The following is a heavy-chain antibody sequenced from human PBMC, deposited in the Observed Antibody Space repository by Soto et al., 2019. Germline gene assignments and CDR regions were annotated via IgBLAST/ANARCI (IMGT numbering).Heavy chain of an antibody. V-gene: IGHV3-30-3*01. CDR3: ARASALWFGELWYGMDV. J-gene: IGHJ6*02. CDR2: ISYDGSNK. CDR1: GFTFSSYA. Sequence: QVQLVESGGGVVQPGRSLRLSCAASGFTFSSYAMHWVRQAPGKGLEWVAVISYDGSNKYYADSVKGRFTISRDNSKTTLYLQMNSLRAEDTAVYYCARASALWFGELWYGMDVWGQGTTVTVSS. D-gene: IGHD3-10*01.